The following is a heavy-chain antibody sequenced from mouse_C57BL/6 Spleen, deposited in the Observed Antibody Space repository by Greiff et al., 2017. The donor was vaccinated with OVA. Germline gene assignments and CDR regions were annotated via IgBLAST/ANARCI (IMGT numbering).Heavy chain of an antibody. J-gene: IGHJ4*01. CDR2: IDPEDGET. V-gene: IGHV14-2*01. CDR3: ARGHSNYVDAMDY. Sequence: VQLQQSGAELVKPGASVKLSCTASGFNIKDYYMHWVKQRTEQGLEWIGRIDPEDGETKYAPKFPGKATITADTSSNTAYLQLSSLTSEDTAVYYWARGHSNYVDAMDYWGQGTSVTVSS. CDR1: GFNIKDYY. D-gene: IGHD2-5*01.